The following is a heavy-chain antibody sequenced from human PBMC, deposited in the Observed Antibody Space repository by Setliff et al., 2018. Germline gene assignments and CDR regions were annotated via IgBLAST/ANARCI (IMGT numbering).Heavy chain of an antibody. CDR1: GLSYTNDW. V-gene: IGHV3-48*03. D-gene: IGHD5-12*01. CDR2: ISSSGTTK. J-gene: IGHJ3*02. CDR3: ARDITRDGYNSGAFDI. Sequence: PGGSLRLSCSASGLSYTNDWVSWVRQAPGKGLEWVSYISSSGTTKHYADSVKGRFTISRDDARNSMYLQMDSLRVEDTAVYYCARDITRDGYNSGAFDIWGQGTMVTVSS.